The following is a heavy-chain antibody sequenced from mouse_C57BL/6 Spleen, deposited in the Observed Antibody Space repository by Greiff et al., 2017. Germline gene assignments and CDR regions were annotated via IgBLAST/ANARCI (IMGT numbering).Heavy chain of an antibody. CDR3: TTKLLR. D-gene: IGHD1-1*01. V-gene: IGHV14-4*01. CDR1: GFNIKDDY. J-gene: IGHJ2*01. Sequence: VHVKQSGAELVRPGASVKLSCTASGFNIKDDYMHWVKQRPEQGLEWIGWIDPENGDTEYASKFQGKATITADTSSNTAYLQLSSLTSEDTAVYYCTTKLLRWGQGTTLTVSS. CDR2: IDPENGDT.